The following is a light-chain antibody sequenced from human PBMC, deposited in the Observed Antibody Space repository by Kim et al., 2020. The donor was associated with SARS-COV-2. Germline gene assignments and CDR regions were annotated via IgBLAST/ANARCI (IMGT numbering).Light chain of an antibody. Sequence: LSPAESATLSCSASQSVSRTYLAWYQQRPGQTPRLLMYAASSRATGFPDRFSGSGSGTDFTLTISRLEPEDFAVYYCQQYGNSVTFGGGTKVDIK. CDR3: QQYGNSVT. V-gene: IGKV3-20*01. J-gene: IGKJ4*01. CDR1: QSVSRTY. CDR2: AAS.